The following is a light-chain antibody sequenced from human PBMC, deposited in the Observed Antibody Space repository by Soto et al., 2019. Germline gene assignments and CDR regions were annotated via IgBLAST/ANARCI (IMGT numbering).Light chain of an antibody. Sequence: QSALTQPRSVSGSPGQSVTISCTGTSSDVGGYNYVSWYQQHPGKAPKLMIYDVSKRPSGVPDRFSGSKSGNTASLTISGLQAEDEDDYYCCSYAGSYSVFGTATKVTVL. CDR2: DVS. V-gene: IGLV2-11*01. J-gene: IGLJ1*01. CDR3: CSYAGSYSV. CDR1: SSDVGGYNY.